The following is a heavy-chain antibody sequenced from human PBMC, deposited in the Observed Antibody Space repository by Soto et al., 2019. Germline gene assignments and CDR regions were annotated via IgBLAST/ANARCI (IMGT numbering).Heavy chain of an antibody. V-gene: IGHV1-18*01. D-gene: IGHD2-2*03. CDR2: INPYKGNT. Sequence: QVQLVQSGAEVKKPGASVKVSCKASGYSFTSYGIIWVRQAPGQGLEWMGWINPYKGNTNYAQKSQGRATVTTDTSTSTAYMELRSLRSDDTAVYYCARVDGYCISNSCENWFDPWGQGTLVTVSS. CDR1: GYSFTSYG. CDR3: ARVDGYCISNSCENWFDP. J-gene: IGHJ5*02.